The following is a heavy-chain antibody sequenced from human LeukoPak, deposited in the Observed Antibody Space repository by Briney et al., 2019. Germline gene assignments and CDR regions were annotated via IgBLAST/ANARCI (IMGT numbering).Heavy chain of an antibody. CDR1: GYTLGTYA. CDR3: ARHAFDI. V-gene: IGHV1-18*01. CDR2: ISAYNGNT. Sequence: ASVKVSCKTSGYTLGTYAVSWVRQAPGQGLEWMGWISAYNGNTNYAQKLQGRVTMTTDTSTSTAYMELRSLRSDDTAVYYCARHAFDIWGQGTMVTVSS. J-gene: IGHJ3*02.